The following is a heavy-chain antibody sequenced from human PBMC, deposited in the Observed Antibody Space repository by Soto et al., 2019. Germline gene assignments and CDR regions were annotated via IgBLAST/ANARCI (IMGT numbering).Heavy chain of an antibody. V-gene: IGHV1-69*13. CDR1: GGTFSSYA. CDR2: IIPIFGTA. J-gene: IGHJ6*01. CDR3: ARAVVVVVAANSYYYGMDV. Sequence: AGSVKGSFKACGGTFSSYAISLVRQAPGQGLEWMGGIIPIFGTANYSQKFHGRVTITADESTSTAYMELSSLRSEDTAVYYCARAVVVVVAANSYYYGMDVWGQGTPVTVSS. D-gene: IGHD2-15*01.